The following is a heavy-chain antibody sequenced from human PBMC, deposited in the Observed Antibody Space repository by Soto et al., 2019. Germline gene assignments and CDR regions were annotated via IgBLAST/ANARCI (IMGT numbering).Heavy chain of an antibody. V-gene: IGHV1-69*12. CDR1: GGTFSNYA. D-gene: IGHD3-22*01. CDR3: ARDSRYYFDSSGYFNFDY. CDR2: IIPLFVTA. J-gene: IGHJ4*02. Sequence: QVQLVQSGAEVKKPGSSVKVSCKASGGTFSNYAISWVRQAPGQGLEWMGGIIPLFVTATYAQKFQGRVTITADESTSTAYMGLNSLRSEDTAVYYCARDSRYYFDSSGYFNFDYWGQGTLVTVSS.